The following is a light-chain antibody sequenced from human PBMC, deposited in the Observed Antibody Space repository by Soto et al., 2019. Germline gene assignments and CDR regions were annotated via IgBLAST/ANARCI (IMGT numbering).Light chain of an antibody. CDR3: CSYAGSSTSYV. Sequence: QSALTQPDSVSGSPGPSITISCTGTSSDVGSYNLVSWYQQHPGKAPKVMISEVNKRPSGVSNRVSGSKSGNTASLTISGLQAEDEADYYCCSYAGSSTSYVFGTGTKLTVL. CDR2: EVN. CDR1: SSDVGSYNL. J-gene: IGLJ1*01. V-gene: IGLV2-23*02.